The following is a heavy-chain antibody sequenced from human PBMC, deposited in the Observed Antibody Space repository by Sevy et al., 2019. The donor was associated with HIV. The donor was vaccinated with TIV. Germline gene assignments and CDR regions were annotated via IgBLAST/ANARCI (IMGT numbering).Heavy chain of an antibody. V-gene: IGHV3-7*03. CDR1: GFTFSSYW. CDR2: IKQDGSEK. CDR3: ARVAGGQSSGSYYWTDAFDI. D-gene: IGHD1-26*01. J-gene: IGHJ3*02. Sequence: GGSLRLSCAASGFTFSSYWMSWVRQAPGKGLEWVANIKQDGSEKYYVDSVKGRFTISRDNAKNSLYLQMNSLRAEDTAVYYCARVAGGQSSGSYYWTDAFDIWGQGTMVTVSS.